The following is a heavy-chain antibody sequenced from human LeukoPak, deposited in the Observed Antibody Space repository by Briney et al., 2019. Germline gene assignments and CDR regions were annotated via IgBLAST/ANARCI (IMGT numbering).Heavy chain of an antibody. CDR1: GYTFSSYG. D-gene: IGHD3-16*01. Sequence: ASVKVSCKASGYTFSSYGISWVRQAPGQGLEWMGWINPNSGGTNYAQKFQGRVTMTRDTSISTAYMELSRLRSDDTAVYFCAKGDKMLTWRRTYNRFDPWGQGTLVTVSS. V-gene: IGHV1-2*02. J-gene: IGHJ5*02. CDR3: AKGDKMLTWRRTYNRFDP. CDR2: INPNSGGT.